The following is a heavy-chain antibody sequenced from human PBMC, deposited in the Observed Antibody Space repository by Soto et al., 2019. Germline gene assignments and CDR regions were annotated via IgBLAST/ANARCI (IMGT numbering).Heavy chain of an antibody. V-gene: IGHV1-46*01. Sequence: ASVKVSCKASGYTFTSYYMHWVRQAPGQGLEWMGIINPSGGSTSYAQKFQGRVTMTRDTSTSTVYMELSSLRSEDTAVYYCARDRGPFVLRFLEWSPQGTPYGMDVWGQGTTVTVSS. CDR2: INPSGGST. CDR3: ARDRGPFVLRFLEWSPQGTPYGMDV. J-gene: IGHJ6*02. D-gene: IGHD3-3*01. CDR1: GYTFTSYY.